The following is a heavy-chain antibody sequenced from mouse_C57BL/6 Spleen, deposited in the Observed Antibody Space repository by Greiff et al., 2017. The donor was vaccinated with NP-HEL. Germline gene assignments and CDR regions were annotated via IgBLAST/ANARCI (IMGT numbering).Heavy chain of an antibody. D-gene: IGHD2-1*01. Sequence: QVQLQQPGAELVMPGASVKLSCKASGYTFTSYWMHWVKQRPGQGLEWIGEIDPSDSYTNYNQKFKGKSTLTVDKSSSTAYMQLSSLTSEDSAVYYCARNEVNYYAMDYWGQGTSVTVSS. J-gene: IGHJ4*01. CDR2: IDPSDSYT. CDR1: GYTFTSYW. CDR3: ARNEVNYYAMDY. V-gene: IGHV1-69*01.